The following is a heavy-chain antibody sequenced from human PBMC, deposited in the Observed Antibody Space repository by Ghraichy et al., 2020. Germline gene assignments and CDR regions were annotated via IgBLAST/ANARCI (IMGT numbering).Heavy chain of an antibody. CDR2: IKQDGSEK. CDR3: AGDRLPGSYRGLHV. V-gene: IGHV3-7*03. CDR1: GLTISSYW. J-gene: IGHJ6*02. Sequence: GGSLRLSCEVSGLTISSYWMSWVRQAPGKGLEWVANIKQDGSEKYYVDSVKGRFTISRDNADNSLYLQLNSLRDEDTAVYYCAGDRLPGSYRGLHVWGQGTTVTVSS. D-gene: IGHD7-27*01.